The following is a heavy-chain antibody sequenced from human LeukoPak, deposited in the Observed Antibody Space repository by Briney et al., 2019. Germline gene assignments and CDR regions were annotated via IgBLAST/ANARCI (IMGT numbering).Heavy chain of an antibody. D-gene: IGHD2/OR15-2a*01. J-gene: IGHJ4*02. Sequence: ASVKVSCKTSGYDFTSYAMHWVRQGPGQRLEWMGWINVVNGNTKLSQKFQERVIITSDTSASTTYMEMGSLRFDDTAMYYCARAPLTTYPRWGQGTLVTVSS. V-gene: IGHV1-3*01. CDR3: ARAPLTTYPR. CDR1: GYDFTSYA. CDR2: INVVNGNT.